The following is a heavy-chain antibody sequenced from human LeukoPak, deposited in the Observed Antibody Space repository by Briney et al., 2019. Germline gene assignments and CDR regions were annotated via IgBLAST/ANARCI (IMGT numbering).Heavy chain of an antibody. Sequence: KSSETLSLTCTVSGGSISSYYWSWIRQPPGKGLEWIGYIYYSGSTYYNPSLKSRVTISVDRSKNQFSLKLSSVTAADTAVYYCARGTTTVTTVDYWGQGTLVTVSS. CDR2: IYYSGST. CDR3: ARGTTTVTTVDY. V-gene: IGHV4-59*12. CDR1: GGSISSYY. J-gene: IGHJ4*02. D-gene: IGHD4-17*01.